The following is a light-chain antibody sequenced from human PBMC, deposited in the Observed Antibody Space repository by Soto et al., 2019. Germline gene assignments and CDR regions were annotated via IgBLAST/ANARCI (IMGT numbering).Light chain of an antibody. CDR2: GNS. V-gene: IGLV1-40*01. CDR3: QSYDSSLSGSEV. J-gene: IGLJ1*01. Sequence: VLTQPPSVSGAPGQRVTISCTGSSSNIGAGHDVHWYQQLPGTAPKLLIYGNSNRPSGVPDRFSGSKSGTSASLAITGLQAEDEADYYCQSYDSSLSGSEVFGTGTKVTVL. CDR1: SSNIGAGHD.